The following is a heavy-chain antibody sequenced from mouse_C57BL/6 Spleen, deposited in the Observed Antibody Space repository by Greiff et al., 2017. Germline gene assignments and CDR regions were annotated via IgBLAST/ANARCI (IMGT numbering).Heavy chain of an antibody. Sequence: VQLQQSGAELVRPGASVTLSCKASGYTFTDYEMHWVKQTPVHGLEWIGAIDPETGGTAYNQKFKGKAILTADKSSSTAYMELRSLTSEDSAVYDCTRDGFYDPLFGYWGQGTLVTGSA. D-gene: IGHD2-3*01. CDR2: IDPETGGT. V-gene: IGHV1-15*01. CDR1: GYTFTDYE. CDR3: TRDGFYDPLFGY. J-gene: IGHJ3*01.